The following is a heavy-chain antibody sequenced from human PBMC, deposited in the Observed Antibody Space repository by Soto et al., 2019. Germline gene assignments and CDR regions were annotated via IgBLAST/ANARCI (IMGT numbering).Heavy chain of an antibody. CDR1: GYTFTSYG. CDR2: ISAYNGNT. V-gene: IGHV1-18*01. D-gene: IGHD5-18*01. Sequence: ASVKVSCKTSGYTFTSYGISWVRQAPGQGLEWMGWISAYNGNTNYAQKLKGRVTMTTDTSTSTAYMELRSLRSDDTAVYYCAREWVDTAQFDYWGQGTLVTVSS. CDR3: AREWVDTAQFDY. J-gene: IGHJ4*02.